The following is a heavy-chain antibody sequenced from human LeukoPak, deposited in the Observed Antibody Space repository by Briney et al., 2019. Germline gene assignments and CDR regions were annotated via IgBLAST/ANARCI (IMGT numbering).Heavy chain of an antibody. CDR1: GGSISSYY. D-gene: IGHD3-16*02. CDR2: IYYSGST. V-gene: IGHV4-59*12. CDR3: ARVYGYVWGSYRPPSNWFDP. J-gene: IGHJ5*02. Sequence: PSETLSLTCTVSGGSISSYYWSWIRQPPGKGLEWIGYIYYSGSTNYNPSLKSRVTISVDTSKNQFSLKLSSVTAADTAVYYCARVYGYVWGSYRPPSNWFDPWGQGTLVTVSS.